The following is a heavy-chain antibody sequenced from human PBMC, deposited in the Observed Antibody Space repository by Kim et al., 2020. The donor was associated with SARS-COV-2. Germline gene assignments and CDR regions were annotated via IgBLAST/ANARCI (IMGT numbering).Heavy chain of an antibody. V-gene: IGHV3-33*01. J-gene: IGHJ4*02. D-gene: IGHD6-13*01. CDR1: GFTFSSYG. CDR3: ARDGSGSNWYPFDY. CDR2: IWYDGSIK. Sequence: GGSLRLSCAASGFTFSSYGMHWVRQAPGKGLEWVAVIWYDGSIKYYVDSVKGRFTISRDNSKNTLYRQMNSLRAEDTAVYYCARDGSGSNWYPFDYWGQGTLVTVSS.